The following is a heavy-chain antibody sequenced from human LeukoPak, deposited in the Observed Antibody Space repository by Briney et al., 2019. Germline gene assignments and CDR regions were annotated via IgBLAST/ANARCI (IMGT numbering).Heavy chain of an antibody. Sequence: SETLSLTRTVSGGSISSSSYYWGWIRQPPGKGLEWIGSIYYSGSTYYNPSLKSRVTISVDTSKNQFSLKLSSVTAADTAVYYCASFYGSGSYYPKPDYWGQGTLVTVSS. V-gene: IGHV4-39*01. D-gene: IGHD3-10*01. CDR1: GGSISSSSYY. CDR3: ASFYGSGSYYPKPDY. J-gene: IGHJ4*02. CDR2: IYYSGST.